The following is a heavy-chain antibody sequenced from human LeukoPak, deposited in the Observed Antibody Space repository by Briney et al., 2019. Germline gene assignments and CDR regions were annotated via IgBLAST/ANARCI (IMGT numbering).Heavy chain of an antibody. D-gene: IGHD5-18*01. J-gene: IGHJ4*02. Sequence: SETLSLTCTVSGGSISSSSYYWGWIRQPPGKGLEWIGSIYYSGSTYYNPSLKSRVTISVDTSKNQFSLKLSSVTAADTAVYYCGRGEYGTCIHLWLGSKGGVAFDYWGQGTLVTVSS. CDR3: GRGEYGTCIHLWLGSKGGVAFDY. V-gene: IGHV4-39*07. CDR1: GGSISSSSYY. CDR2: IYYSGST.